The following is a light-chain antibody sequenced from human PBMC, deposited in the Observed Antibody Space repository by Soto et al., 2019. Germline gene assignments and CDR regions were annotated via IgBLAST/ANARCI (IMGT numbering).Light chain of an antibody. V-gene: IGKV1-5*01. CDR2: DAS. Sequence: DIQVTQSPPTRSXXXXXXXXXXXXXXQTISTWMAWYQQKPGKAPKLLVYDASTLQSGVASRFSGSGSGTEFTLIISGLQPDDSATYYCQQYTNTNNPWMFGQGTKVDIK. CDR3: QQYTNTNNPWM. CDR1: QTISTW. J-gene: IGKJ1*01.